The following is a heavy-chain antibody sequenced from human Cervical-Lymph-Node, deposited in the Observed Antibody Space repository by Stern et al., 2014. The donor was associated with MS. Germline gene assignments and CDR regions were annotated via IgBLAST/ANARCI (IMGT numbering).Heavy chain of an antibody. J-gene: IGHJ4*02. V-gene: IGHV1-69*01. CDR1: GGTFSSYT. D-gene: IGHD4-17*01. CDR2: IIPMFGTA. CDR3: ARGWEVGMTPVTTWIY. Sequence: QVQLVQSGAEVKKPGSSVRVSCKASGGTFSSYTINWVRQAPGQGLEWIGGIIPMFGTANYAQKFQGRVTITADESTSTAYMELSSLRSEDTAVYYYARGWEVGMTPVTTWIYWGQGTLVTVSS.